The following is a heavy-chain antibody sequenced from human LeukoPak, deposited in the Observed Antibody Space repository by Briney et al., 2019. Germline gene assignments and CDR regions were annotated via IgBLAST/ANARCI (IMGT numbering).Heavy chain of an antibody. V-gene: IGHV4-39*07. Sequence: SETLSLTCTVSSASITSSPYFWGWIRQSPGKGLEWIGSISYSGTTYYNPSLKSRVTISVDTSKNQFSLKLSSVTAADTAVYYCARDGGAADYWGQGTLVTVSS. CDR2: ISYSGTT. CDR1: SASITSSPYF. D-gene: IGHD3-16*01. CDR3: ARDGGAADY. J-gene: IGHJ4*02.